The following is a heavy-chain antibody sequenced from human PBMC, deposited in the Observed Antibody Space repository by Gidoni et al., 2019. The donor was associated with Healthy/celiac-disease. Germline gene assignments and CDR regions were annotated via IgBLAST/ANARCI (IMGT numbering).Heavy chain of an antibody. CDR1: GGSISSSSYY. D-gene: IGHD2-8*01. V-gene: IGHV4-39*01. CDR2: IYYSGST. CDR3: ARLAGYCTNGVCYYFDY. Sequence: QLQLQESGPGLVKPSETLSLTCTVSGGSISSSSYYWGWIRQPPGKGLEWIGSIYYSGSTYYNPSLKSRVTLSVDTSKNQFSLKLSPVTAADTAVYYCARLAGYCTNGVCYYFDYWGQGTLVTVSS. J-gene: IGHJ4*02.